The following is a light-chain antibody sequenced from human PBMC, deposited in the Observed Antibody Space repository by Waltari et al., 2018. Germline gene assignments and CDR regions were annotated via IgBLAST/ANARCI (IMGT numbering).Light chain of an antibody. CDR1: SANIGAGSA. J-gene: IGLJ3*02. Sequence: QSVLTQPPSVSAAPGQTVTISCTGSSANIGAGSAVHWYQHLPGAAPKVLIYDNINRPSGVPDRFSGSKSGTSASLTINGLQAEDEADYYCQSCDDNLSGWVFGGGTKLTVL. CDR3: QSCDDNLSGWV. CDR2: DNI. V-gene: IGLV1-40*01.